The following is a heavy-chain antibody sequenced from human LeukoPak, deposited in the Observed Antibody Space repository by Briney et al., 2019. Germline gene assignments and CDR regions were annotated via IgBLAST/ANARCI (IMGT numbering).Heavy chain of an antibody. Sequence: PGGSLRLSCAASGFTFSSYSMNWVRQAPGKGLEWVSSISSSSSYIYYADSVKGRFTISRGNAKNSLYLQMNSLRAEDTAVYYCARGAAIAAAGNAFDIWGQGTMVTVSS. CDR1: GFTFSSYS. V-gene: IGHV3-21*01. CDR2: ISSSSSYI. CDR3: ARGAAIAAAGNAFDI. J-gene: IGHJ3*02. D-gene: IGHD6-13*01.